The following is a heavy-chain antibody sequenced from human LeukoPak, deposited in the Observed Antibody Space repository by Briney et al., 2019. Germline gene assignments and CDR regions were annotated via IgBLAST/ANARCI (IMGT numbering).Heavy chain of an antibody. CDR1: GYTFTSYA. V-gene: IGHV5-51*01. CDR2: IYPGDSDT. CDR3: ARQWSSGWSFFDY. D-gene: IGHD6-19*01. J-gene: IGHJ4*02. Sequence: KVSCKASGYTFTSYAMHWVRQMPGKGLEWMGIIYPGDSDTRYSPSFQGQVTISADKSISTAYLQWSSLKASDTAMYYCARQWSSGWSFFDYWGQGTLVTVSS.